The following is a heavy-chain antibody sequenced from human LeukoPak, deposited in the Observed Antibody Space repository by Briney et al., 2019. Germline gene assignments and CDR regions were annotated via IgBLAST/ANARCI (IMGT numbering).Heavy chain of an antibody. D-gene: IGHD5-24*01. V-gene: IGHV4-34*01. CDR1: GGSFSGYY. Sequence: SETPSLTCAVYGGSFSGYYWSWLRQPPGKGLEWIGEINHSGSTNYNPSLKSRVTISVDTSKNQFSLKLSSVTAADTAVYYCATLEMATIGGGFDYWGQGTLVTVSS. CDR2: INHSGST. CDR3: ATLEMATIGGGFDY. J-gene: IGHJ4*02.